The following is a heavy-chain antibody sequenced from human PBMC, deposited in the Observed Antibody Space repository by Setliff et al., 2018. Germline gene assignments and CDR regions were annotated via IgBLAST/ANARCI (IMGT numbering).Heavy chain of an antibody. CDR1: GFSISSGYY. J-gene: IGHJ5*02. D-gene: IGHD3-22*01. CDR2: IHHSGKA. Sequence: SETLSLTCAVSGFSISSGYYWGWIRQPPGKGLEWIVNIHHSGKAYYNPSIKSRVTMSVDTSKNHVSLKLSSVTAADTAVYYCARAHTWSLPNDNSCYPGWFDPWGQGTLVTVSS. CDR3: ARAHTWSLPNDNSCYPGWFDP. V-gene: IGHV4-38-2*01.